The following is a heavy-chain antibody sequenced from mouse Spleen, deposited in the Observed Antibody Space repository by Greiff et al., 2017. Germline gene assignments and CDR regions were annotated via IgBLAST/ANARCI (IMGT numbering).Heavy chain of an antibody. CDR3: ASSIYYYGSSYWYFDV. Sequence: VQLQQPGAELVKPGASVKMSCKASGYTFTSYWITWVKQRPGQGLEWIGDIYPGSGSTNYNEKFKSKATLTVDTSSSTAYMQLSSLTSEDSAVYYCASSIYYYGSSYWYFDVWGTGTTVTVSS. CDR2: IYPGSGST. V-gene: IGHV1-55*01. J-gene: IGHJ1*03. D-gene: IGHD1-1*01. CDR1: GYTFTSYW.